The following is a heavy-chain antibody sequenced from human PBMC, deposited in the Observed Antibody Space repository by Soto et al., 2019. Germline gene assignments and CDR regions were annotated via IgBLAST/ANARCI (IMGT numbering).Heavy chain of an antibody. Sequence: GGSLRLSCAASGFTFSSYAMHWVRQAPGKGLEWVAVISYDGSNKYYADSVKGRFTISRDNSKNTLYLQMNSLRAEDTAVYYCARDAAGHWNYYQFDYWGQGTLVTVSS. J-gene: IGHJ4*02. V-gene: IGHV3-30-3*01. CDR3: ARDAAGHWNYYQFDY. CDR1: GFTFSSYA. CDR2: ISYDGSNK. D-gene: IGHD1-7*01.